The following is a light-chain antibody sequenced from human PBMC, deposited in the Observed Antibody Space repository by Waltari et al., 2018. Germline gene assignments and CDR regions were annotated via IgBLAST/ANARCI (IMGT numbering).Light chain of an antibody. CDR2: GNN. V-gene: IGLV1-40*01. Sequence: AGTGPNPQTSGNNMRPSGVPERFSGATSGTSASLSITGLQAEAEAGYYCQSFDTSLSCSGLFGGGTKLSVL. CDR3: QSFDTSLSCSGL. J-gene: IGLJ3*02.